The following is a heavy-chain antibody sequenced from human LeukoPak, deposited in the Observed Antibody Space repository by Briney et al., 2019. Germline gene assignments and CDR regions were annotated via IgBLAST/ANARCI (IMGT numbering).Heavy chain of an antibody. CDR2: IHRDDKT. Sequence: GGSLRLSCAASGFTVSSSFIYWVRRAPGKGLEWVSFIHRDDKTYYADSVKGRFTMSRDSSKNTLYLQMNSLGADDTAVYYCAKDSSSWYYFDYWGQGTLVTVSS. V-gene: IGHV3-53*01. CDR3: AKDSSSWYYFDY. CDR1: GFTVSSSF. J-gene: IGHJ4*02. D-gene: IGHD6-13*01.